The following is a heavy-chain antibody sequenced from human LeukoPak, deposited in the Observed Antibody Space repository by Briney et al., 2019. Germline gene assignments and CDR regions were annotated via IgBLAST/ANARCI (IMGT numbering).Heavy chain of an antibody. CDR2: IYYSGST. D-gene: IGHD6-19*01. V-gene: IGHV4-61*05. CDR3: ARVGGSGWYPTYFDY. J-gene: IGHJ4*02. Sequence: SETLSLTCTISGDSITKKNFFWGWIRQPPGKGLEWIGYIYYSGSTNYNPSLKSRVAISVDTSKNQFSLKLSSVTAADTAVYYCARVGGSGWYPTYFDYWGQGTLVTVSS. CDR1: GDSITKKNFF.